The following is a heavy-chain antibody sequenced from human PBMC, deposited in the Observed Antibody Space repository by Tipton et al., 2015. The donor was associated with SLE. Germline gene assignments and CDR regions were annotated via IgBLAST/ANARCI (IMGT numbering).Heavy chain of an antibody. D-gene: IGHD3-16*01. J-gene: IGHJ6*03. CDR1: GFTFTDYE. V-gene: IGHV3-48*03. CDR2: ISGSGYTI. Sequence: GSLRLSCAASGFTFTDYEMNWVRQAPGKGLEWVAYISGSGYTIFYADSVKGHFTISRENAKNLLYLQVNSLRAEDTAVYYCARAYWGYMDVWGKGTTVTVSS. CDR3: ARAYWGYMDV.